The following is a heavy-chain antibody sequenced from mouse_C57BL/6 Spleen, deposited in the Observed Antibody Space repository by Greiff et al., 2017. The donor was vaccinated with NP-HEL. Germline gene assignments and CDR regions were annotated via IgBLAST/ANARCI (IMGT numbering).Heavy chain of an antibody. CDR3: GFITTVVARYAMDY. CDR1: GYTFTSYT. CDR2: INPSSGYT. J-gene: IGHJ4*01. V-gene: IGHV1-4*01. D-gene: IGHD1-1*01. Sequence: VQLQQSGAELARPGASVKMSCKASGYTFTSYTMHWVKQRPGQGLEWIGYINPSSGYTKYNQKFKDKATLTADKSSSTAYMQLSSLTSEDSAVYYCGFITTVVARYAMDYWGQGTSVTVSS.